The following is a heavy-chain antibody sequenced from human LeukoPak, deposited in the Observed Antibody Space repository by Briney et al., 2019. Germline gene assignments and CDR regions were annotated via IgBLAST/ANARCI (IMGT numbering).Heavy chain of an antibody. CDR3: AKSGVWGSYRPREY. CDR2: ISGSGGST. CDR1: GFTFSSYA. J-gene: IGHJ4*02. D-gene: IGHD3-16*02. V-gene: IGHV3-23*01. Sequence: GGSLRLSCAASGFTFSSYAMSWVRQAPGKGLEWVSAISGSGGSTYYADSVKGRFTISRDNSKNTLYLQMNSLRAEDTAVYYCAKSGVWGSYRPREYWGQGTLVTVSS.